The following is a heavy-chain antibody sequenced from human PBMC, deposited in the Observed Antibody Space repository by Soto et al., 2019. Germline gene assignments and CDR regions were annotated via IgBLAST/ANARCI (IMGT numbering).Heavy chain of an antibody. J-gene: IGHJ5*02. CDR1: GFTFSGSA. CDR2: IRSKTKGSAT. Sequence: GGSLRLSCAASGFTFSGSAVHWVRQASGKGLEWVGRIRSKTKGSATAYAASVKGRFTISRDDSNNTAYLHMSSLKTEDTAVYYCARCDSSGYYYNLNWFDPWGQGTLVTVSS. V-gene: IGHV3-73*01. CDR3: ARCDSSGYYYNLNWFDP. D-gene: IGHD3-22*01.